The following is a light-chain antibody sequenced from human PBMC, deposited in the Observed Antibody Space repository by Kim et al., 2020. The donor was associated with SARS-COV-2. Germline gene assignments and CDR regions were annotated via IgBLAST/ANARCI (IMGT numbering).Light chain of an antibody. CDR1: SSNIGSGY. Sequence: GQRVTISCSGSSSNIGSGYVHWYQQLPGSAPKHLIYRNDRRPSGVPDRFSGTKSGTSASLAISGLRSEDEADYYCAAWDDSLSGWVFGGGTKLTVL. CDR3: AAWDDSLSGWV. V-gene: IGLV1-47*01. J-gene: IGLJ3*02. CDR2: RND.